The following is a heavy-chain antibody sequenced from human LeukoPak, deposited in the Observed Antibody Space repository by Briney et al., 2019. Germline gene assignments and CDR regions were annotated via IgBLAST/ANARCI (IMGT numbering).Heavy chain of an antibody. Sequence: GGSLRLSCAASGFTFSTYVMTWVRQAPGKGLEWVSTISGSGDTTYYADSVKGRFSISRDNAKNSLYLQMNSLRAEGTAVYYCARPSYDFWSGYYYYYMDVWGKGTTVTVSS. J-gene: IGHJ6*03. V-gene: IGHV3-23*01. CDR1: GFTFSTYV. CDR2: ISGSGDTT. D-gene: IGHD3-3*01. CDR3: ARPSYDFWSGYYYYYMDV.